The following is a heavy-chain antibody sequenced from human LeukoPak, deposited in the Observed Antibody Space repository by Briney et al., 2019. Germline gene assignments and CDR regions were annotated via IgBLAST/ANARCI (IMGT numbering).Heavy chain of an antibody. V-gene: IGHV3-23*01. CDR2: ISGIGGST. D-gene: IGHD3-10*01. CDR3: AKAYYGSGSDLDY. J-gene: IGHJ4*02. Sequence: HPGRSLRLSCAASGFTFSSYAMSWVRQAPGKGLEWVSAISGIGGSTYYADSVKGRFTISRDNSKNTLYLQMNSRRAEDTAVYYCAKAYYGSGSDLDYWGQGNPGTVSS. CDR1: GFTFSSYA.